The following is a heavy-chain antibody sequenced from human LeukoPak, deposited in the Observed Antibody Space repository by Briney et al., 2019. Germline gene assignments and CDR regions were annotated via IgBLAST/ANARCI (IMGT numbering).Heavy chain of an antibody. J-gene: IGHJ4*02. CDR3: ARALGAEVNDY. D-gene: IGHD3-16*01. CDR1: GYTFTSYD. CDR2: MNPNSGNT. V-gene: IGHV1-8*03. Sequence: GASVKVSRNASGYTFTSYDINWVRQATGQGLEWMGWMNPNSGNTGYAQKFQGRVTITTNTSISTAYMELSSLRSEDTAVYYCARALGAEVNDYWGQGTLVTVSS.